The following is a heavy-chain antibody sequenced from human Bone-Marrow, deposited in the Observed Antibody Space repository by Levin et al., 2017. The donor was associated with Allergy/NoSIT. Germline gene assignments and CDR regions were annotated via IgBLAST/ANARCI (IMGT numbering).Heavy chain of an antibody. CDR1: GGSISSSSYY. CDR2: IYYSGST. J-gene: IGHJ4*02. D-gene: IGHD3-10*01. V-gene: IGHV4-39*07. CDR3: ARDGTMVRGVEVL. Sequence: PSETLSLTCTVSGGSISSSSYYWGWIRQPPGKGLEWIGSIYYSGSTYYNPSLKSRVTISVDTSKNQFSLKLSSVTAADTAVYYCARDGTMVRGVEVLWGQGTLVTVSS.